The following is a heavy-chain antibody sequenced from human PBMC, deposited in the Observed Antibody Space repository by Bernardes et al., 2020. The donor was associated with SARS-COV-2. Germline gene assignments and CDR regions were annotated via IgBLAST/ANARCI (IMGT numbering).Heavy chain of an antibody. Sequence: VGSLRLSCAASGFTFSSSSMNWVRQAPGKGLEWVSYISSYSTYIYYADSVKGRFTISRDNAKNSLYLKMNSLRAEDTAVYYCARDVGDFYGSGRRAWFEPWGEGNLVTVSS. CDR3: ARDVGDFYGSGRRAWFEP. D-gene: IGHD3-10*01. J-gene: IGHJ5*02. CDR2: ISSYSTYI. CDR1: GFTFSSSS. V-gene: IGHV3-21*01.